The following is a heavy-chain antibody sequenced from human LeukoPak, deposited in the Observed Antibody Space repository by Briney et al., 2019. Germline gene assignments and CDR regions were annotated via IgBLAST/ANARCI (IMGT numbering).Heavy chain of an antibody. Sequence: GGSLRLSCVASGFTFSRSWMDWVRQAPGKGLEWVANIKQDGSQTYYVDSAKGRFTISRDNAKNSLYLQMDSLRVEDTAIYYCAKSLDYWGRGTLVTVSS. J-gene: IGHJ4*02. CDR1: GFTFSRSW. CDR2: IKQDGSQT. CDR3: AKSLDY. V-gene: IGHV3-7*01.